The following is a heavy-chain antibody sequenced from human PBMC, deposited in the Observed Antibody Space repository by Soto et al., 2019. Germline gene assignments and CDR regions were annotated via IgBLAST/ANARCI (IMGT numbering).Heavy chain of an antibody. Sequence: GASVKVSCKASGYTFTSNYIHWVRQAPGQGLEWMGIVNPSGGSTNYAQKFQGRVTMTRDTSTSTVYMELSSLRSEDMAVYYCARSTSTVTTLDYWAQGTLVTVSS. J-gene: IGHJ4*02. CDR1: GYTFTSNY. CDR3: ARSTSTVTTLDY. D-gene: IGHD4-17*01. V-gene: IGHV1-46*01. CDR2: VNPSGGST.